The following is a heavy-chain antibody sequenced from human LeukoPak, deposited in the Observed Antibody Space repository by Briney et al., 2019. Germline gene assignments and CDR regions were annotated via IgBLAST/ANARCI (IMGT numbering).Heavy chain of an antibody. Sequence: PGGSLRLSCAASGFTFSSYSMNWVRQAPGKGLEWVSSISSSSSYIYYADSVKGRFTFSRDNGKNSLYLQMNSLRAEDTAVYYCARDHSGVSMITFGGVSDYWGQGTLVTVSS. V-gene: IGHV3-21*01. CDR2: ISSSSSYI. J-gene: IGHJ4*02. D-gene: IGHD3-16*01. CDR1: GFTFSSYS. CDR3: ARDHSGVSMITFGGVSDY.